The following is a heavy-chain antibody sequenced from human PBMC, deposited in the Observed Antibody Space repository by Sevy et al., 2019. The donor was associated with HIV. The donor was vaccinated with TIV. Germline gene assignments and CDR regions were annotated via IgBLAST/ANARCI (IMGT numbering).Heavy chain of an antibody. CDR3: ARDDLRYSGGPTGLNYYYGMDV. CDR1: GDSVSNINAA. CDR2: TYYRSKWYN. V-gene: IGHV6-1*01. D-gene: IGHD1-26*01. J-gene: IGHJ6*02. Sequence: SQTLSFTCAISGDSVSNINAAWNWITQSPSRGLEWLGRTYYRSKWYNDYAVSVKGRITINPDTSKNQFSLQLISVTPEDTALYYCARDDLRYSGGPTGLNYYYGMDVWGQGTTVTVSS.